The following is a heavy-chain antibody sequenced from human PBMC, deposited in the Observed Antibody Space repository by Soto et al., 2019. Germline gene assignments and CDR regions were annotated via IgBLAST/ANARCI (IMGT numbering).Heavy chain of an antibody. CDR2: IYHIGST. Sequence: SETLSLTCAVSGGSISSGGYSWNWIRQPPGKGLECIGYIYHIGSTLYNPSLKSRVTISVDKSKNQFSLKLSSVTAADTAVYYCARDQLEGNWFDPWGQGTLVTVSS. V-gene: IGHV4-30-2*01. CDR3: ARDQLEGNWFDP. D-gene: IGHD1-1*01. J-gene: IGHJ5*02. CDR1: GGSISSGGYS.